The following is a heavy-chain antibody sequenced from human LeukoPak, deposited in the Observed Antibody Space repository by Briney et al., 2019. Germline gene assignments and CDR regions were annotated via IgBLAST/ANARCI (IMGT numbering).Heavy chain of an antibody. CDR2: INPNSGGT. J-gene: IGHJ4*02. V-gene: IGHV1-2*02. D-gene: IGHD5-24*01. CDR1: GYTFTSYY. Sequence: ASVKVSCKASGYTFTSYYMHWVRQAPGQGLEWMGWINPNSGGTNYAQKFQGRVTMTRDTSISTAYMELSRLRSDDTAVYYCARDLHPWLQLMKWGQGTLVTVSS. CDR3: ARDLHPWLQLMK.